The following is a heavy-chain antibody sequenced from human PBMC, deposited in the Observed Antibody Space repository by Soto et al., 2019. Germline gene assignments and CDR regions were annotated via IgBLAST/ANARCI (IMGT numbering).Heavy chain of an antibody. CDR2: ITPIYPTT. J-gene: IGHJ4*02. V-gene: IGHV1-69*15. CDR3: ARIPRYSFPTSDDLDS. Sequence: QVQLVQSGAEVRKPGSSVQVSCKASGGTFYTYTFSWVRQAPGPGLEWMGSITPIYPTTNYAEKFQGRLTVTADGSTSTAYMELSSLTSDDTAVYYCARIPRYSFPTSDDLDSWGQGTLVTVSS. CDR1: GGTFYTYT. D-gene: IGHD5-18*01.